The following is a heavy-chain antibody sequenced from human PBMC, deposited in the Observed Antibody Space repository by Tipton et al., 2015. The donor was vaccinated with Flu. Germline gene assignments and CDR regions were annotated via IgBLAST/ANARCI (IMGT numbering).Heavy chain of an antibody. CDR3: ARAGISYDILTVYFIDY. Sequence: SLRLSCTGSGFTFSTYEMNWVRQAPGRGLEWISYISSGGSTIYYADSVKGRFTISRDNAKNSVYLQMNSLTAEDTAVYFCARAGISYDILTVYFIDYWGQGTQVTVSS. D-gene: IGHD3-9*01. CDR2: ISSGGSTI. J-gene: IGHJ4*02. CDR1: GFTFSTYE. V-gene: IGHV3-48*03.